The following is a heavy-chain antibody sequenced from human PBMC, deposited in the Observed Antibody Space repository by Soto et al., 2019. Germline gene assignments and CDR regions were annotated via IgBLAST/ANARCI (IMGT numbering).Heavy chain of an antibody. Sequence: QVQLVESGGGVVQPGRSLRLSCAASGFTFSSYGMHWVRQAPGKGLEWVAVISYDGSNKYYADSVKGRFTISRDNSKNTLYLQMNSLRAEDTAVYYCAKSHTMIVVVITCVDYWGQGTLVTVSS. CDR1: GFTFSSYG. D-gene: IGHD3-22*01. J-gene: IGHJ4*02. CDR2: ISYDGSNK. CDR3: AKSHTMIVVVITCVDY. V-gene: IGHV3-30*18.